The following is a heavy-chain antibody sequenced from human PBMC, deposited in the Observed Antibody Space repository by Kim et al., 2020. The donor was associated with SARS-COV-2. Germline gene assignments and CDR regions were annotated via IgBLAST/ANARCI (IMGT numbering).Heavy chain of an antibody. CDR3: AREGYYYDSSGYYFWFDP. CDR2: IKEDGSEK. J-gene: IGHJ5*02. CDR1: GFTFSGYW. D-gene: IGHD3-22*01. V-gene: IGHV3-7*01. Sequence: GGSLRLSCDASGFTFSGYWMTWVRRAPGKGLEWVANIKEDGSEKNYLDSLRGRFTISRDNAKNSLYLQMHSLRADDTAVYYCAREGYYYDSSGYYFWFDPWGQGTRVTGSS.